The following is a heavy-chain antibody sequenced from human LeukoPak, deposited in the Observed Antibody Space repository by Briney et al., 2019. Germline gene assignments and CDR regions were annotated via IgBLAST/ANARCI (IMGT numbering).Heavy chain of an antibody. CDR3: ARDRGNWFDP. J-gene: IGHJ5*02. Sequence: ASMTVSCKASGRTFSSNAISWVRQAPGQGLEWMGGIIPIFGTANYAQKFQGRVTITADESTSTAYMELSSLRSEDTAVYYCARDRGNWFDPWGQGTLVTVSS. V-gene: IGHV1-69*13. D-gene: IGHD3-10*01. CDR2: IIPIFGTA. CDR1: GRTFSSNA.